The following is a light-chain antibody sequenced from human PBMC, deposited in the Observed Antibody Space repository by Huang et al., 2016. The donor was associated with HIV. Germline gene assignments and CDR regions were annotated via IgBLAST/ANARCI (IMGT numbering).Light chain of an antibody. CDR1: QSFNGNS. V-gene: IGKV3-20*01. J-gene: IGKJ1*01. Sequence: EIVLAQSPGTLSLSPGERATLSCRASQSFNGNSLAWYQQKPGQAPRLLIYSVSSRATGVPDRFSGSGSGTDFTLTITGLEPEDFAVYYCQQYLSSPWTFGPGTKVEIK. CDR3: QQYLSSPWT. CDR2: SVS.